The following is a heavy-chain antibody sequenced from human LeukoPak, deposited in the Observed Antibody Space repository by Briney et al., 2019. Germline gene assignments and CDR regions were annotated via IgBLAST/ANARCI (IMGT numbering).Heavy chain of an antibody. J-gene: IGHJ4*02. D-gene: IGHD2-15*01. Sequence: GGSLRLSCAASGFTFSSYGMHWVRQAPGKGLEWVAVISYDGSNKYYADSVKGRFTISRDNAKNSLYLQMNSLRAEDTAVYYCARGVYDCSGGSCYFYWGQGTLVTVSS. V-gene: IGHV3-30*03. CDR3: ARGVYDCSGGSCYFY. CDR1: GFTFSSYG. CDR2: ISYDGSNK.